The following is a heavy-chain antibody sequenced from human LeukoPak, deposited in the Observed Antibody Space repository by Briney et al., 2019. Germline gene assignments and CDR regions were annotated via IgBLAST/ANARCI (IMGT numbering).Heavy chain of an antibody. CDR2: INPNSGGT. Sequence: ASVKVSCKASGYTXTAYHMHGVRQAPGQGLEWMGWINPNSGGTYYAQKFQGRVTMTRDTSISTAYMELSRLRFDDTAVYYCAGAPGAFDIWGQGTMVTVSS. V-gene: IGHV1-2*02. CDR3: AGAPGAFDI. CDR1: GYTXTAYH. J-gene: IGHJ3*02.